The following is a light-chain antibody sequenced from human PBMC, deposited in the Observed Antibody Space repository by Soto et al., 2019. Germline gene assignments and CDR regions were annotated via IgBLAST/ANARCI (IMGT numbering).Light chain of an antibody. J-gene: IGKJ1*01. CDR3: QQYNSYWT. CDR1: QSISSS. Sequence: DIQMTQSPSTLSASVGDRVTITCRASQSISSSLAWYQQKPGKAPKLLIYKASSLESGVPSRFSGSGSGTEFSLTIRSVQPDDFETYYCQQYNSYWTFGQGTKLEIK. V-gene: IGKV1-5*03. CDR2: KAS.